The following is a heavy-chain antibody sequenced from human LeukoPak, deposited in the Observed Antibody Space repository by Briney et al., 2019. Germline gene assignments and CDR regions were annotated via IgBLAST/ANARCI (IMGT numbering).Heavy chain of an antibody. CDR3: ARHVHTYYYDSSGYYSGNFDY. CDR2: IYYSGRT. CDR1: GGSISSYY. J-gene: IGHJ4*02. D-gene: IGHD3-22*01. V-gene: IGHV4-59*08. Sequence: SETLSLTCTVSGGSISSYYWSWIRQPPGKGLEWIGYIYYSGRTNYNPSLKSRVTTSVDTSKNQFSLKLSSVTAADTAVYYCARHVHTYYYDSSGYYSGNFDYWGQGTLVTVSS.